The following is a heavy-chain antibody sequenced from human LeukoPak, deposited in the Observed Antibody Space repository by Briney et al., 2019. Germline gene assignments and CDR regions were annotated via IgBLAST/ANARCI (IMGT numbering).Heavy chain of an antibody. V-gene: IGHV4-39*01. Sequence: SETLSLTCTVSGGSISSGSYYWGWIRQPPGKGLEWIGSVYYTGGTYNNPSLKSRVTISVDTSNNQFALRLTSVTAADTAVYYCARVSEGGAFDIWGQGTMVTVSS. CDR2: VYYTGGT. J-gene: IGHJ3*02. D-gene: IGHD1-14*01. CDR1: GGSISSGSYY. CDR3: ARVSEGGAFDI.